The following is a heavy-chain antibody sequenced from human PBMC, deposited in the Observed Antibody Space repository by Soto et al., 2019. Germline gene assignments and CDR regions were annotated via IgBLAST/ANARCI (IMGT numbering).Heavy chain of an antibody. V-gene: IGHV3-23*01. CDR3: ARAGITIFGVVTLRPFDY. CDR2: ISGSGGST. CDR1: GFTFSSYA. J-gene: IGHJ4*02. D-gene: IGHD3-3*01. Sequence: GGSLRLSCAASGFTFSSYAMSWVRQAPGKGLEWVSAISGSGGSTHYADSVKGRFTISRDNSKNTLYLQMNSLRAEDTAVYYCARAGITIFGVVTLRPFDYWVQGTLVTVSA.